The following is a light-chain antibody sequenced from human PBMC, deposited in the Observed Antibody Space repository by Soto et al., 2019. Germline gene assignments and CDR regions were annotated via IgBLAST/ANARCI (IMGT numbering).Light chain of an antibody. Sequence: EIVLTQSPGTLSLSPGERATLSCRASQSVAGTNLAWYQQKPGQAPRLLIFGASFRATGIPDRFSGSGSGTDFTLTISRLEPEDFAVYYCQQYDTTPRTLGQGTKVDI. CDR2: GAS. CDR3: QQYDTTPRT. CDR1: QSVAGTN. J-gene: IGKJ1*01. V-gene: IGKV3-20*01.